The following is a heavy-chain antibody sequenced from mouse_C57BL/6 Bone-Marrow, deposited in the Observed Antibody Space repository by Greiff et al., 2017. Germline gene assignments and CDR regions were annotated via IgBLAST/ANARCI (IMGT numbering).Heavy chain of an antibody. J-gene: IGHJ3*01. Sequence: QVQLQQPGAELVKPGASVKLSCKASGYTFTSYWMHWVKQRPGQGLEWIGMIHPNSGSTNYNEKFTSKATLTVDNSSSSAYMQLIILTSEDAAVYYCARVNYGSSPWLAYWGQGTLVTVSA. CDR3: ARVNYGSSPWLAY. CDR1: GYTFTSYW. V-gene: IGHV1-64*01. D-gene: IGHD1-1*01. CDR2: IHPNSGST.